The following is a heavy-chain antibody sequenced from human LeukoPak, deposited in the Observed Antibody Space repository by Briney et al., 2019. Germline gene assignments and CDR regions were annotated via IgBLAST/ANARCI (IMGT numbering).Heavy chain of an antibody. CDR1: GYTFTGYY. Sequence: ASVKVSCKASGYTFTGYYMHWVRQAPGQGLEWMGWINPNSGGTNYAQKLQGRVTMTRDTSISTAYMELSRLRSDDTAVYYCARVNRTYYDILTGYASYYYYGMDVWGQGTTVTVSS. D-gene: IGHD3-9*01. CDR3: ARVNRTYYDILTGYASYYYYGMDV. V-gene: IGHV1-2*02. CDR2: INPNSGGT. J-gene: IGHJ6*02.